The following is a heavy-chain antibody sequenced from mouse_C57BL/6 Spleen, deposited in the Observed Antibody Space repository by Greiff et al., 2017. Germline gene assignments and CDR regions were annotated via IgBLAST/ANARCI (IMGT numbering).Heavy chain of an antibody. V-gene: IGHV7-3*01. D-gene: IGHD1-1*01. Sequence: EVMLVESGGGLVQPGGSLSLSCAASGFTFTAYYMSWVRQPPGKALEWLGFIRNKANGYTTEYSASVKGRFTISRDNSQSILYLQMNALRAEDSATYYCARSYYYGSGWYFDVWGTGTTVTVSS. CDR2: IRNKANGYTT. J-gene: IGHJ1*03. CDR1: GFTFTAYY. CDR3: ARSYYYGSGWYFDV.